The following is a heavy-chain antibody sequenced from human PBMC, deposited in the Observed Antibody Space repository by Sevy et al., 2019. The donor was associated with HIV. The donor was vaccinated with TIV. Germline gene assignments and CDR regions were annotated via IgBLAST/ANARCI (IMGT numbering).Heavy chain of an antibody. V-gene: IGHV3-74*01. D-gene: IGHD6-19*01. CDR2: INSDGSST. CDR1: GFTFSSYW. CDR3: ARWGAVAGTNFDY. Sequence: GGSLRLSCAASGFTFSSYWMHWVRQAPGKGLVWVSRINSDGSSTSYAHSVKGRFTISRDNAKNTLYLQMNSLRAEDTAVYYCARWGAVAGTNFDYWGQGTLVTVSS. J-gene: IGHJ4*02.